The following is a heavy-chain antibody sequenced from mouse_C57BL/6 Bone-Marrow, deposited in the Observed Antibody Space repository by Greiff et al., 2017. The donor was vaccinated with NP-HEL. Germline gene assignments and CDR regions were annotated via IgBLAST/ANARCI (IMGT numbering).Heavy chain of an antibody. J-gene: IGHJ4*01. CDR1: GFSLSTFGMG. D-gene: IGHD1-1*01. CDR3: ARIDYYGSSYGYYAMDY. CDR2: IWWDDDK. Sequence: QVQLKESGPGILQPSQTLSLTCSFSGFSLSTFGMGVGWIRQPSGKGLEWLAHIWWDDDKYYNPALKSRLTISKDTSKNQVFLKIANVDTADTATYYCARIDYYGSSYGYYAMDYWGQGTSVTVSS. V-gene: IGHV8-8*01.